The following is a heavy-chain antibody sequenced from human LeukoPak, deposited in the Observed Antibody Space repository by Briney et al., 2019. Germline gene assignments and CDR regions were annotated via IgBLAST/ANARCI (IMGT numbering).Heavy chain of an antibody. D-gene: IGHD1-26*01. CDR1: DSY. J-gene: IGHJ4*02. CDR3: VTYSGRQPWVL. CDR2: ISSYGHTI. V-gene: IGHV3-11*01. Sequence: GGSLRLSCSASDSYTSWIRQAPGKGLEWVSYISSYGHTIYYVDSVKGRFTVSRDNTQRSVSLQMNSLRVDNTTRYYCVTYSGRQPWVLWDQGTLVSVSS.